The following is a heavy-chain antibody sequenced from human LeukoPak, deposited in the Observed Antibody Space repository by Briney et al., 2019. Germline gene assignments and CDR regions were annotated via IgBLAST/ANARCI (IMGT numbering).Heavy chain of an antibody. CDR1: GFTFSSYS. CDR3: ARDRGSYYDSSGYYLAYYYYGMDV. J-gene: IGHJ6*02. D-gene: IGHD3-22*01. V-gene: IGHV3-21*01. CDR2: ISSSSSYI. Sequence: PGGSLRLSCAASGFTFSSYSMNWVRQAPGKGLEWVSSISSSSSYIYYADSVKGRFTISRDNAKNSLYLQMNSLRAEDTAVYYCARDRGSYYDSSGYYLAYYYYGMDVWGQGTTVTVSS.